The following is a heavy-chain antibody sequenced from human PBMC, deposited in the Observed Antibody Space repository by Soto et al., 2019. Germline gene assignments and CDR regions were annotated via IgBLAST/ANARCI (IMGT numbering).Heavy chain of an antibody. CDR2: ISGSGGST. Sequence: PGGSLRLSCAASGFTFSSYAMSWVRQAPGKGLEWVSAISGSGGSTYYADSVKGRFTISRDNSKNTLYLQMNSLRAEDTAVYYCAKLGLPKYSSSWYFPGSEDAFDIWGQGTMVTVSS. CDR1: GFTFSSYA. V-gene: IGHV3-23*01. D-gene: IGHD6-13*01. J-gene: IGHJ3*02. CDR3: AKLGLPKYSSSWYFPGSEDAFDI.